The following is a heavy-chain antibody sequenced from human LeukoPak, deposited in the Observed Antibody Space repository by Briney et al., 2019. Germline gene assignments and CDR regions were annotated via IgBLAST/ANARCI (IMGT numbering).Heavy chain of an antibody. J-gene: IGHJ4*02. CDR2: IISNGGNT. V-gene: IGHV3-64D*06. D-gene: IGHD6-19*01. CDR3: VKGRQWLVTEGFDY. CDR1: GFTFSTYA. Sequence: QSGGSLRLSCSASGFTFSTYAMHWVRQAPGKGLKYVSGIISNGGNTYYADSMKGRFTISRDNSKSTLYLQMSSLRPEDTAVYYCVKGRQWLVTEGFDYWGQGTLVTVSS.